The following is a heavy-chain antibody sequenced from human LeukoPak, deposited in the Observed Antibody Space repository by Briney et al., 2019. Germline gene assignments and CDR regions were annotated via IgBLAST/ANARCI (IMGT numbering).Heavy chain of an antibody. D-gene: IGHD3-22*01. V-gene: IGHV3-21*01. J-gene: IGHJ4*02. CDR2: IVRSGDYD. CDR3: VRGGSGFYYE. Sequence: GGSLRLSCVASGFMLSDSVMNWVRQAPGKGLEWVASIVRSGDYDHYADSVKGRFTISRDDARNSLNLQMNSLRAEDTSVYYCVRGGSGFYYEWGQGTLVTVTS. CDR1: GFMLSDSV.